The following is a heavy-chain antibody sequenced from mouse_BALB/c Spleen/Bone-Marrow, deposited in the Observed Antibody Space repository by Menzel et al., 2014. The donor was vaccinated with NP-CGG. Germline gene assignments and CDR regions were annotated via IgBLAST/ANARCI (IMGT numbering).Heavy chain of an antibody. D-gene: IGHD2-4*01. J-gene: IGHJ4*01. CDR3: AGGDFDYDFTMDY. Sequence: VQVVESGAELVRPGSSVKISCKASGYVFSSYWMNWVEQRPGQGLEWIGQIFPGDGDTNYNGQFKGKATLTADRSSSTAFMQLSSLTSEDSAVYFCAGGDFDYDFTMDYWGQGTSVTVSS. V-gene: IGHV1-80*01. CDR2: IFPGDGDT. CDR1: GYVFSSYW.